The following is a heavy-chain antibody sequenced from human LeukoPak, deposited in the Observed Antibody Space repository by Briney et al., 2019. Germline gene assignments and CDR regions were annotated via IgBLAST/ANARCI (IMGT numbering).Heavy chain of an antibody. J-gene: IGHJ4*03. Sequence: GGSLRLSCVASGFAFRNNAMNWVRQAPGKGLEWVSLISDSGGSTNYADSVKGRLTISRDNSKNTLYLQMNTLRAEDTAIYYCASSYGSSAYYPFDYWGQGTTVTVSS. V-gene: IGHV3-23*01. D-gene: IGHD3-22*01. CDR1: GFAFRNNA. CDR3: ASSYGSSAYYPFDY. CDR2: ISDSGGST.